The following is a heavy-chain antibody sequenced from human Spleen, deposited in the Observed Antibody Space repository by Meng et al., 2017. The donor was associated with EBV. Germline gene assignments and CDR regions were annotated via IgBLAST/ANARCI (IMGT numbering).Heavy chain of an antibody. D-gene: IGHD4-17*01. Sequence: QVKRQESGPGLVKPSETLSLTCTVSGGSIGTYYWSWIRHPPGKGLEWLGYKYYSGSSNYNPSLKSRVTISVDTSKNQFSLKLNSVTAADTAVYYCARMTAVTTRYFDLWGRGTLVTVSS. V-gene: IGHV4-59*01. CDR2: KYYSGSS. CDR1: GGSIGTYY. J-gene: IGHJ2*01. CDR3: ARMTAVTTRYFDL.